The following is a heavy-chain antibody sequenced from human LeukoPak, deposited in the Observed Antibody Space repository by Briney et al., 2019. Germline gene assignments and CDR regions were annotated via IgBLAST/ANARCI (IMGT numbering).Heavy chain of an antibody. CDR1: GFNFGDSR. V-gene: IGHV3-7*04. Sequence: GGSLRLSCAASGFNFGDSRMTWVRQAPGKGLQWAANVNQDGTEKHFLDSVEGRFTISRDNAKKSLYLQMSSLRPEDTALYFCVKGDWYFESWGQGTLVTVSS. J-gene: IGHJ4*02. CDR2: VNQDGTEK. CDR3: VKGDWYFES. D-gene: IGHD2-21*01.